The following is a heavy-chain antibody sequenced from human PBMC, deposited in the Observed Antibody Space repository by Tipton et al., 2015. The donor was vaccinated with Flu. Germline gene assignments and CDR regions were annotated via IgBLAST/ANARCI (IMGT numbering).Heavy chain of an antibody. J-gene: IGHJ6*02. V-gene: IGHV1-2*02. Sequence: QLVQSGAEVKKPGASVKVSCKASGYTFTGYYMHWVRQAPGQGLEWMGWINPNSGGTNYAQKFQGRVTMTRDTSISTAYMELSRLRSDDTAVYYWARWYTCSSTSCYDPRYYYYGMDVWGQGTTVTVSS. CDR3: ARWYTCSSTSCYDPRYYYYGMDV. CDR2: INPNSGGT. CDR1: GYTFTGYY. D-gene: IGHD2-2*01.